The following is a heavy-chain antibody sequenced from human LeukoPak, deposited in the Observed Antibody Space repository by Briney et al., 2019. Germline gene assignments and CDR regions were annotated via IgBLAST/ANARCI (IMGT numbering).Heavy chain of an antibody. CDR3: ARHRTAVAPYGAFDI. Sequence: SETLSLTCTVSGGSISSSNYYWGWIRQPPGKGLEWIGYIYYSGSTNYNPSLKSRVTISVDTSKNQFSLKLSSVTAADTAVYYCARHRTAVAPYGAFDIWGQGTMVTVSS. D-gene: IGHD6-19*01. J-gene: IGHJ3*02. CDR2: IYYSGST. CDR1: GGSISSSNYY. V-gene: IGHV4-61*05.